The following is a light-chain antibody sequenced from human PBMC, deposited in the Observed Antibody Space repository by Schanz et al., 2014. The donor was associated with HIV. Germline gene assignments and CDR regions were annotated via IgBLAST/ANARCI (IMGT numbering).Light chain of an antibody. J-gene: IGKJ1*01. CDR1: QSVSPW. CDR3: QHYNSYSGT. CDR2: EAS. V-gene: IGKV1-5*03. Sequence: DIQMTQSPSTLSASVGDRVTITCRASQSVSPWLAWYQQKPGRAPKLLINEASNVQSGVPSRFSGSGSGTDFTLTISSLQSDDFATYYCQHYNSYSGTFGQGTKVEIK.